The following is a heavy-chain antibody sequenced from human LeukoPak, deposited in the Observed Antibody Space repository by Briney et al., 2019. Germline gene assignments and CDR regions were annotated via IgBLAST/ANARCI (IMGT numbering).Heavy chain of an antibody. V-gene: IGHV7-4-1*02. Sequence: ASVKVSCKGSGYTFTKYAISWVRQAPGQGLEYTGWIDTNTGNPTYAQGFTGRFVFSLDTSVSTAYLQISSLKAEDSAIYFCANCYDSSGFFAYWGQGTLVTVSS. CDR3: ANCYDSSGFFAY. J-gene: IGHJ4*02. D-gene: IGHD3-22*01. CDR1: GYTFTKYA. CDR2: IDTNTGNP.